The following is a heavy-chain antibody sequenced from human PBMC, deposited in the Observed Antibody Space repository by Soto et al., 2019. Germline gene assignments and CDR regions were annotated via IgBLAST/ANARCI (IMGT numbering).Heavy chain of an antibody. CDR3: ARDRPSSSCLGAVDS. Sequence: QIQLQQSGPALVKPSQTLSLTCAISGDSVSSSSVAWCWIRQSPSGGLEWLGKTYFRSQWYNDYAASVKGRITISPDTSKNQFSLHLNSVTPEDTAVYYCARDRPSSSCLGAVDSWGQGTLVTVSS. CDR2: TYFRSQWYN. J-gene: IGHJ4*02. D-gene: IGHD6-13*01. V-gene: IGHV6-1*01. CDR1: GDSVSSSSVA.